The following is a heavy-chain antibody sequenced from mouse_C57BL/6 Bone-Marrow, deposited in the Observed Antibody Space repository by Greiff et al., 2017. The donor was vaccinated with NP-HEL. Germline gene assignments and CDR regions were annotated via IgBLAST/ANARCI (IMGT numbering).Heavy chain of an antibody. CDR1: GYTFTSYW. V-gene: IGHV1-5*01. D-gene: IGHD1-1*01. CDR3: TREILRSVVGTWFAY. CDR2: IYPGNSDT. J-gene: IGHJ3*01. Sequence: EVMLVESGTVLARPGASVKMSCKTSGYTFTSYWMHWVKQRPGQGLEWIGAIYPGNSDTSYNQKFKGKAKLTAVTSASTAYMELSSLTNEDSAVYYCTREILRSVVGTWFAYWGQGTLVTVSA.